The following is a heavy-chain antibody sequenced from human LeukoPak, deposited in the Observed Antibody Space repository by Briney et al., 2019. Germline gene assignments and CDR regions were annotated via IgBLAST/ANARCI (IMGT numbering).Heavy chain of an antibody. J-gene: IGHJ6*02. CDR1: GFTFSSYW. CDR3: ARAPGYCTNGVCSAGYYGMDV. Sequence: GGSLRLSCAASGFTFSSYWMSWVRQAPGKGLEWVANIKQDGSEKYYVDSVKGRFTISRDNAKNSLYLQMNSLRAEDTAVYYCARAPGYCTNGVCSAGYYGMDVWGQGTTVTVSS. CDR2: IKQDGSEK. D-gene: IGHD2-8*01. V-gene: IGHV3-7*01.